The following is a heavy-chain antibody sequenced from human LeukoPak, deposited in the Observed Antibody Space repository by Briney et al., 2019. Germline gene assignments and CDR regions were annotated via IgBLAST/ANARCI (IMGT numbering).Heavy chain of an antibody. V-gene: IGHV1-69*06. CDR3: ATDTNRGYYYYYMDV. CDR2: IIPIFGTA. Sequence: SVKVSCKASGGTFSSYAISWVRQAPGQGLERMGGIIPIFGTANYAQKFQGRVTITADKSTSTAYMELSSLRSEDTAVYYCATDTNRGYYYYYMDVWGKGTTVTVSS. D-gene: IGHD1-14*01. CDR1: GGTFSSYA. J-gene: IGHJ6*03.